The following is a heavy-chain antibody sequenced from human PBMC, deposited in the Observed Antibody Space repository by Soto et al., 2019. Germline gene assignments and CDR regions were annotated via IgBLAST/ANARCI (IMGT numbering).Heavy chain of an antibody. CDR3: ARLVNYYFGMDV. J-gene: IGHJ6*02. V-gene: IGHV5-51*01. Sequence: EAQLVQSGAEVKKPGESLKISCKASDTTHWIGWVRQKPGKGLEWMGIIYPGDSATKYSPSFQGQVTISVDKSISTAYLHWSSLKASDTATYYCARLVNYYFGMDVWGLGTTVTVSS. CDR2: IYPGDSAT. CDR1: DTTHW.